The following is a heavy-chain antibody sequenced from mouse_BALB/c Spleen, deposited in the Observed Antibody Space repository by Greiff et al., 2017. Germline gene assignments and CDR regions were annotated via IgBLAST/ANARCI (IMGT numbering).Heavy chain of an antibody. Sequence: LQQPGAELVKPGASVTMSCKASGYSFTSYNMHWVKQTPGQGLEWIGVIYPGNGDTYYNQKFKGKATLTADKYSSIAYIQRSILTSENSAVYYGTKYRYGDFYAMDYWGQGTSVTVSS. CDR2: IYPGNGDT. J-gene: IGHJ4*01. D-gene: IGHD2-14*01. CDR3: TKYRYGDFYAMDY. CDR1: GYSFTSYN. V-gene: IGHV1-12*01.